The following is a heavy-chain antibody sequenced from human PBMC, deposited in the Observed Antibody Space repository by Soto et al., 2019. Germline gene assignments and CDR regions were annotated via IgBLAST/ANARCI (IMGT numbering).Heavy chain of an antibody. CDR2: INHSGST. CDR3: ARGFGGYDFWSGYYTANVYGMDV. D-gene: IGHD3-3*01. Sequence: SETLSLTCAVYGGSFSGYYWSWIRQPPGKGLEWIGEINHSGSTNYNPSLKSRVTISVDTSKDQFSLKLSSVTAADTAVYYCARGFGGYDFWSGYYTANVYGMDVWGQGTTVTVSS. CDR1: GGSFSGYY. J-gene: IGHJ6*02. V-gene: IGHV4-34*01.